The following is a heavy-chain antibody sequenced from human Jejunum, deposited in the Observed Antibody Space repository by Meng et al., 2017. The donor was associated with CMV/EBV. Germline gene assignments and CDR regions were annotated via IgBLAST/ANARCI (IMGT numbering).Heavy chain of an antibody. Sequence: SGYTFTGYYMHWVRQAPGQGPEWMGWLNPNSGDTTYAQQFQGRVTISVDTSKTQFSLKLTSATAADTAVYYCARELVPAVPFDFWGQGTLVTVSS. CDR2: LNPNSGDT. J-gene: IGHJ4*02. CDR3: ARELVPAVPFDF. D-gene: IGHD2-2*01. CDR1: GYTFTGYY. V-gene: IGHV1-2*02.